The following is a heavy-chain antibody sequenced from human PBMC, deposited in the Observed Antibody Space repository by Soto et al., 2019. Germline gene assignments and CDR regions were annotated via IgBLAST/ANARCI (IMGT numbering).Heavy chain of an antibody. Sequence: ASVKVSCKASGYTFTSYGISWVRQAPGQGLEWMGWISAYNGNTNYAQKLQGRVTMTTDTSTSTAYMELRSLRSDDTAVYYCARVKIFSGDGDYYDSSGYGYNWFDPWGQGTLVTVSS. J-gene: IGHJ5*02. D-gene: IGHD3-22*01. CDR2: ISAYNGNT. CDR1: GYTFTSYG. CDR3: ARVKIFSGDGDYYDSSGYGYNWFDP. V-gene: IGHV1-18*01.